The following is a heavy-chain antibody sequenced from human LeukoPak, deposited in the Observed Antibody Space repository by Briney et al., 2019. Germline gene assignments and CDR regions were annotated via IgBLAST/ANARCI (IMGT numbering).Heavy chain of an antibody. D-gene: IGHD4-11*01. CDR2: TYYRSKWYN. CDR1: GDSVSSNSAA. J-gene: IGHJ5*02. V-gene: IGHV6-1*01. CDR3: ARTMTTVMPRADWFDP. Sequence: SQTLSLTCAISGDSVSSNSAAWNWIRQSPSRGLEWLGRTYYRSKWYNDYAVSVKSRITINPDTSKNQFSLQLNSVTPEDTAVYYCARTMTTVMPRADWFDPWGQGTLVTASS.